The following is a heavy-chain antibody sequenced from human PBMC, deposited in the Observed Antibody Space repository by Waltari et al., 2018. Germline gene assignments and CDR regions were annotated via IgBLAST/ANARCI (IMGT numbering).Heavy chain of an antibody. J-gene: IGHJ6*02. CDR2: MNPTIGNT. CDR3: ASAPNWNTRSGMDV. D-gene: IGHD1-1*01. Sequence: QVQLVQSGAEVKKPGASVKVSCKASGYTFTSYDINWVRQATGQGIEWMGWMNPTIGNTGYAQKFQGRVTITRNTSISTAYMELSSLRSDDTAVYYCASAPNWNTRSGMDVWGQGTTVTVSS. V-gene: IGHV1-8*03. CDR1: GYTFTSYD.